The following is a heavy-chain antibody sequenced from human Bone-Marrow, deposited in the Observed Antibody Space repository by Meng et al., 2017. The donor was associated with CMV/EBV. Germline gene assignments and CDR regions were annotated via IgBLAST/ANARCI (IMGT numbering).Heavy chain of an antibody. CDR3: TRVGDSGFGLDY. D-gene: IGHD2-21*02. CDR2: LNPYSGDT. Sequence: VQLVQSGAEVKKPGASVKVSCKASGYTVSTYFIHWFRQAPGQGLQWMGWLNPYSGDTHFAQKFQGRVTMTSDTSTNAVYMDLSSLSYDDTAIYFCTRVGDSGFGLDYWGQGTLVTVSS. J-gene: IGHJ4*02. CDR1: GYTVSTYF. V-gene: IGHV1-2*02.